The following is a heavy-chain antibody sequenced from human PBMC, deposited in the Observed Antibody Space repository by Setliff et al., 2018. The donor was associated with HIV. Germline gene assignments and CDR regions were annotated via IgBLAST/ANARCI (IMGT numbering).Heavy chain of an antibody. Sequence: SETLSLTCTVSGDSISSGGYYWSWIRQHPGKGLEWIGYVYYSGSPDYNPSLKSQVTISLDRSKNQFSLKLRSVTAADTAVYYCVVPAATGAPDALDIWGQGTMVTVSS. CDR1: GDSISSGGYY. D-gene: IGHD2-2*01. J-gene: IGHJ3*02. CDR3: VVPAATGAPDALDI. V-gene: IGHV4-31*01. CDR2: VYYSGSP.